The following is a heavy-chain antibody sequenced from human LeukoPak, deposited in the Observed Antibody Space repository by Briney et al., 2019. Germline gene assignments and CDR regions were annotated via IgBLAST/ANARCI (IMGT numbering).Heavy chain of an antibody. J-gene: IGHJ5*02. D-gene: IGHD6-13*01. CDR2: IYTTGST. Sequence: SETLSLTCTVSGGSISSYYWSWIRQPAGKGLEWIGRIYTTGSTNYNPSLKSRVTMSVDTSKNQFSLKLSSVTAADTAVYYCARAGYSSTGGEWFDPWGQGTLVTVSS. V-gene: IGHV4-4*07. CDR3: ARAGYSSTGGEWFDP. CDR1: GGSISSYY.